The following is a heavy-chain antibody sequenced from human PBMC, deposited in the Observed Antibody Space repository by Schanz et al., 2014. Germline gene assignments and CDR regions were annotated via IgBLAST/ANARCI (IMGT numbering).Heavy chain of an antibody. CDR3: ARVHIPTYHYSSPGAFDI. J-gene: IGHJ3*02. CDR1: GYTFTSYD. Sequence: QVQLVQSGAEVKKPGASVKVSCKASGYTFTSYDINWVRQATGQGLEWMGWINAHTGNTQYAQKFQGRVNMTRDTVTASVHLELTRLRTDDTAIYYCARVHIPTYHYSSPGAFDIWGQGTRVTVSS. V-gene: IGHV1-8*01. CDR2: INAHTGNT. D-gene: IGHD6-19*01.